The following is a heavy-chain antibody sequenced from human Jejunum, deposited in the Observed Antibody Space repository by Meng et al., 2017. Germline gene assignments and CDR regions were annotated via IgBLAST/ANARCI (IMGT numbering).Heavy chain of an antibody. CDR1: GFTFSSSW. J-gene: IGHJ4*02. Sequence: GESLKISCAASGFTFSSSWMTWVRQAPGKGLEWVANIKEDGSEKNYVDSVKGRFTISRDNAKNSLYLQMNSLRAEDTAVYYCARYAAIGYWGQGTLVTVSS. V-gene: IGHV3-7*01. CDR3: ARYAAIGY. CDR2: IKEDGSEK. D-gene: IGHD2-8*01.